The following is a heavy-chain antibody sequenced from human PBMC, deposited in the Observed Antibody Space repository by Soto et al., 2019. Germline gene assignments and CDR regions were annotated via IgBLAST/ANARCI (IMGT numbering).Heavy chain of an antibody. CDR2: ILYDGSKK. Sequence: GGSLRLSCVASGFNLNTYGIYWVRQAPGKGLQWVAQILYDGSKKHYADSVRGRFTITRDNSKNTEYLQMDSLRVDDTAMYYCVRDLALMADYWGQGTLVTVSS. CDR1: GFNLNTYG. J-gene: IGHJ4*02. D-gene: IGHD3-16*01. CDR3: VRDLALMADY. V-gene: IGHV3-30*03.